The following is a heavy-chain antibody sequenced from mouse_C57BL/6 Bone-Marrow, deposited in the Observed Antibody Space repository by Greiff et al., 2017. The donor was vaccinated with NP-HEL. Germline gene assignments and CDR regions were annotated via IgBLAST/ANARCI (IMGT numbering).Heavy chain of an antibody. CDR3: AEYYYRRSSIDN. J-gene: IGHJ2*01. Sequence: QVQLKQSGAELVKPGASVKLSCKASGYTFTSYLMHWVKQRPGRGLEWIGRIDPNSGGTKYNEKFKSKATLTVDKPSSTAYMQLNSLTSEDTAVYYSAEYYYRRSSIDNWDQGTTLTVTS. CDR1: GYTFTSYL. CDR2: IDPNSGGT. V-gene: IGHV1-72*01. D-gene: IGHD1-1*01.